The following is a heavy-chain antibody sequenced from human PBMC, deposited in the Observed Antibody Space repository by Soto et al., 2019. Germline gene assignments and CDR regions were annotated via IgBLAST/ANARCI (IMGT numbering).Heavy chain of an antibody. J-gene: IGHJ6*02. CDR3: ARRGYSSSWYYYYYYGMDV. V-gene: IGHV1-8*01. CDR1: GYTFTSYD. Sequence: QVQLVQSGAEVKKPAASVKVSCKASGYTFTSYDNNWVRQATGQGLEWMGWLNPNRGNTGYAQKFQGRVTMTRTTSISTAYMELSSLRSEDTAVSYCARRGYSSSWYYYYYYGMDVWGQGTTVTVSS. D-gene: IGHD6-13*01. CDR2: LNPNRGNT.